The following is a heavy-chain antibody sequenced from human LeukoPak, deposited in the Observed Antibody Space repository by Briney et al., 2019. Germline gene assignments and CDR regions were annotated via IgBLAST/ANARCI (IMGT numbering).Heavy chain of an antibody. V-gene: IGHV4-4*07. D-gene: IGHD3-3*01. CDR2: VSTPGGS. Sequence: PSETLSLTCTVSSDSINSDYWAWLRQPPGKSLEWIGTVSTPGGSNYNPSLKSRVTMSVDTSKNQFSLKLSSVTAADTAVYYCARHSYYDHSGGRNWFDPWGQGTLVTVSS. CDR3: ARHSYYDHSGGRNWFDP. CDR1: SDSINSDY. J-gene: IGHJ5*02.